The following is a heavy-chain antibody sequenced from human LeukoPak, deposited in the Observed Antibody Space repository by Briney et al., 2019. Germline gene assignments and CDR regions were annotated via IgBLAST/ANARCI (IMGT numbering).Heavy chain of an antibody. CDR3: AKGPGEASNSARFDP. J-gene: IGHJ5*02. Sequence: PGGSLRLSCAASGYMFSDYYMSWIRQAPGKGLEWVSYISSSGSTRDYADSVKGRFTISRDNVKNSLYLQMNSLRAEDMAVYYCAKGPGEASNSARFDPWGQGTLVTVSS. D-gene: IGHD3-10*01. CDR2: ISSSGSTR. CDR1: GYMFSDYY. V-gene: IGHV3-11*01.